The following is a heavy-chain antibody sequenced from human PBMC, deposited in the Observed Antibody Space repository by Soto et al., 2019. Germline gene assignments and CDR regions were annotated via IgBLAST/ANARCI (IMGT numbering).Heavy chain of an antibody. CDR3: VSADADPTRHWYFDL. Sequence: EVQLVESGGGLVQPGGSLRLSCAASGFTFSDYYMDWVRQAPGKGLEWVGRIRNKAKSYTTEYAASVKGRFTVSRDDSQTSLFLQMNSLGTEDTAIYYCVSADADPTRHWYFDLWGRGTPVIVSS. CDR1: GFTFSDYY. J-gene: IGHJ2*01. V-gene: IGHV3-72*01. CDR2: IRNKAKSYTT.